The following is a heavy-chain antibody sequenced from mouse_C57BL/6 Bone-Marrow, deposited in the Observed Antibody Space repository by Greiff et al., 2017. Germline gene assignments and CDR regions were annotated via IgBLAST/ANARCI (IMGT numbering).Heavy chain of an antibody. Sequence: EVKLQESVAELVRPGASVKLSCTASGFNIKNTYMHWVKQRPEQGLEWIGRIDPANGNTKHAPKFQGKATITADTSSNTAYLQLSSLTSEDTAIYYCASIYYGYEGFAYWGQGTLVTVSA. V-gene: IGHV14-3*01. CDR1: GFNIKNTY. D-gene: IGHD2-2*01. CDR3: ASIYYGYEGFAY. CDR2: IDPANGNT. J-gene: IGHJ3*01.